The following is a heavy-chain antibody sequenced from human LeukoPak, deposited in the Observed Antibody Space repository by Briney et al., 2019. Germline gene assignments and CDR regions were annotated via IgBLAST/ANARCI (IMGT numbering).Heavy chain of an antibody. D-gene: IGHD6-13*01. Sequence: GESLKISCKGSGYSFITYWIGWVRLMPGKGLEWMGLIYPHDSDTRYSPSFQGQVTISVDKSMNTAYLQWTTLKASDTAMYYCARGSSSDDAFDIWGQGTMVTVSS. CDR3: ARGSSSDDAFDI. CDR2: IYPHDSDT. CDR1: GYSFITYW. J-gene: IGHJ3*02. V-gene: IGHV5-51*01.